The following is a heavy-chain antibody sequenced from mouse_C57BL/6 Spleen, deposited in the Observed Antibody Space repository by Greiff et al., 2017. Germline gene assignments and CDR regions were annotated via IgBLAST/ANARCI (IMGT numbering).Heavy chain of an antibody. Sequence: EVQRVESGEGLVKPGGSLKLSCAASGFTFSSYAMSWVRQTPEKRLEWVAYISSGGDYIYYADTVKGRFTISRDNARNTLYLQMSSLKSEDTAMYYCTRDEDYGSSHWYFDVWGTGTTVTVSS. CDR1: GFTFSSYA. CDR2: ISSGGDYI. J-gene: IGHJ1*03. D-gene: IGHD1-1*01. CDR3: TRDEDYGSSHWYFDV. V-gene: IGHV5-9-1*02.